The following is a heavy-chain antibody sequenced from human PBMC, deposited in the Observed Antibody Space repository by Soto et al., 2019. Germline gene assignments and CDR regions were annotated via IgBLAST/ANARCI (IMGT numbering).Heavy chain of an antibody. V-gene: IGHV4-61*01. CDR1: GGSVSSGRYY. D-gene: IGHD6-19*01. CDR2: IYYSGST. J-gene: IGHJ5*02. CDR3: ARAVGSGNMKTLWWFDP. Sequence: SETLSLTCTVSGGSVSSGRYYWSWIRQPPGKGLEWIGYIYYSGSTNYNPSLKSRVTISVDTSKNQFSLKLSSVTAADTAVYYCARAVGSGNMKTLWWFDPWGQGTLVTVSS.